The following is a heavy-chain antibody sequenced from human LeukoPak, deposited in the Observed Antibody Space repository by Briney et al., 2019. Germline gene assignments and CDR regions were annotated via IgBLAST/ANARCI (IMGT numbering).Heavy chain of an antibody. CDR2: ISWNSGSI. J-gene: IGHJ4*02. CDR3: AKDFFGVAVAGGYFDY. V-gene: IGHV3-9*01. CDR1: GFTFDDYA. Sequence: GRSLRLSCAASGFTFDDYAMHWVRQAPGKGLEWVSGISWNSGSIGYADSVKGRFTISRDNAKNSLYLQMNSLRAEDTALYYCAKDFFGVAVAGGYFDYWGQGTLVTVSS. D-gene: IGHD6-19*01.